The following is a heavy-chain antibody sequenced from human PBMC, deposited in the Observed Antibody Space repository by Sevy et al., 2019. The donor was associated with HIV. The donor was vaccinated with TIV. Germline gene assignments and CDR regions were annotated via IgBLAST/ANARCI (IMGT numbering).Heavy chain of an antibody. CDR2: ISYDGSNK. Sequence: GGSLRLSCAASGFTFSSYGMHWVRQAPGKGLEWVAVISYDGSNKYYADSVKGRFTISRDNSKNTVYLQMNSLRAEDTAVYYCAKEVGYYYDSSGYYSARGFDYWGQGTLVTVSS. V-gene: IGHV3-30*18. CDR1: GFTFSSYG. J-gene: IGHJ4*02. D-gene: IGHD3-22*01. CDR3: AKEVGYYYDSSGYYSARGFDY.